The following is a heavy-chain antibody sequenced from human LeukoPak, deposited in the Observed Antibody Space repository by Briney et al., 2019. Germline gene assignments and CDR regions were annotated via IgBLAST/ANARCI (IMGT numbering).Heavy chain of an antibody. CDR2: IYNSGST. V-gene: IGHV4-59*01. CDR1: VGFIIRYQ. CDR3: ARDRGYSYGYYHCMDV. J-gene: IGHJ6*02. Sequence: SETLPLTCMGSVGFIIRYQWNGLGQPPGKGLEWVGYIYNSGSTNYNPSLQSRGTISVDTSKNQFFLKLSSVTAADTAVYYCARDRGYSYGYYHCMDVWGQGTTVTVSS. D-gene: IGHD5-18*01.